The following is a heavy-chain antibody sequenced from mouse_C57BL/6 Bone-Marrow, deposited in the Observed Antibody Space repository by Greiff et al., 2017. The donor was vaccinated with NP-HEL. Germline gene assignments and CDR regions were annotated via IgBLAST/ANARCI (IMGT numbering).Heavy chain of an antibody. CDR2: IYPGDGDT. CDR1: GYAFSSSW. D-gene: IGHD1-1*01. V-gene: IGHV1-82*01. Sequence: VQLQESGPELVKPGASVKISCKASGYAFSSSWMNWVKQRPGKGLEWIGRIYPGDGDTNYNGKFKGKATLTADKSSSTAYMQLSSLTSEDSAVYFCARTGYYGSPDYWGQGTTLTVSS. CDR3: ARTGYYGSPDY. J-gene: IGHJ2*01.